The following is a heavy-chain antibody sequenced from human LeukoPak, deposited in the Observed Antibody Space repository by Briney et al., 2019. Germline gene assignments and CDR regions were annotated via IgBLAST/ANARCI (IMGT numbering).Heavy chain of an antibody. D-gene: IGHD3-10*01. CDR2: ISGGGSAI. J-gene: IGHJ5*01. Sequence: GGSLRLSCAASGFTFSSYDMTWVRQAPGKGLEWVSYISGGGSAIYYADSVKGQFTISRDNAKNSLYLQMNSLRADDTAVYYCARTYGSGRYNWFDSWGQGTLVIVSS. CDR3: ARTYGSGRYNWFDS. CDR1: GFTFSSYD. V-gene: IGHV3-48*03.